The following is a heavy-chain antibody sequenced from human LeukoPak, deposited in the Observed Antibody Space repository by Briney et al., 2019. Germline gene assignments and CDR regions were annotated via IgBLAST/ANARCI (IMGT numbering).Heavy chain of an antibody. CDR2: INTYNGNA. Sequence: ASVKVSCKASGYTFTSYGISWVRQAPGQGLEWMGWINTYNGNANYAQKLQGRVTMTTDTSTSTANMELRSLRSDDTAVYYCARAPGYCSTTSCYSFYYYYYMDFCGKGTTVTVSS. V-gene: IGHV1-18*01. CDR3: ARAPGYCSTTSCYSFYYYYYMDF. J-gene: IGHJ6*03. CDR1: GYTFTSYG. D-gene: IGHD2-2*02.